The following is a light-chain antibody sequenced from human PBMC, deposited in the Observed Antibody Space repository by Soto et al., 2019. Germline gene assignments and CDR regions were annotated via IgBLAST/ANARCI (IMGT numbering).Light chain of an antibody. CDR3: SSYAGSDNPYV. V-gene: IGLV2-8*01. Sequence: QSALSQPPSASGSPGQSVTISCTGTSGDVGGYDYVSWYQQHPGKAPKLMIYEVTKRPLGVPDRFSGSKSGNTASLTVSGLQDEDEADYYCSSYAGSDNPYVFGTGNKVTVL. CDR1: SGDVGGYDY. CDR2: EVT. J-gene: IGLJ1*01.